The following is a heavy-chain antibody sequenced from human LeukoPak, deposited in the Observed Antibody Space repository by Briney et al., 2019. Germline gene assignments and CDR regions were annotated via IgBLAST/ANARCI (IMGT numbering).Heavy chain of an antibody. CDR2: INPNSGGT. CDR3: AREVTMVRGVIITYWFDP. J-gene: IGHJ5*02. Sequence: ASVKVSCKASGYTFTSYYMHWVRQAPGQGLEWMGWINPNSGGTNYAQKFQGRVTMTRDTSISTAYMELSRLRSDDTAVYYCAREVTMVRGVIITYWFDPWGQGALVTVSS. CDR1: GYTFTSYY. D-gene: IGHD3-10*01. V-gene: IGHV1-2*02.